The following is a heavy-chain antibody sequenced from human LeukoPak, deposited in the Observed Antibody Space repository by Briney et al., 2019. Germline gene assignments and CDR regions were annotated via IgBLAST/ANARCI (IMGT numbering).Heavy chain of an antibody. J-gene: IGHJ4*02. CDR3: TKRITATAPFDS. CDR2: ITGSGDFA. V-gene: IGHV3-23*01. D-gene: IGHD4-17*01. CDR1: GFPFNTYG. Sequence: GGSLRLSCAASGFPFNTYGISWVRQAPGKGLEWVSAITGSGDFAKYADSVRGRFTISRDNSKNTVYLQMNSLTVEDTALYYCTKRITATAPFDSWGQGALVIVSS.